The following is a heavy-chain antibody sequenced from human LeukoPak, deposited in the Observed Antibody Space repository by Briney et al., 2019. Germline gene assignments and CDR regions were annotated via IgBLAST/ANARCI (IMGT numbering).Heavy chain of an antibody. CDR3: AKGSSSGWPYYFDY. D-gene: IGHD6-19*01. CDR1: GFTFSRYA. J-gene: IGHJ4*02. Sequence: GGSLTLSCAASGFTFSRYAMSWVRQAPGKGLEWVAAINDGGSSTYYADAVKGRFSISRDNSRTTLSVQMDSLRAEDTAVYYCAKGSSSGWPYYFDYWGQGTLVTVSS. CDR2: INDGGSST. V-gene: IGHV3-23*01.